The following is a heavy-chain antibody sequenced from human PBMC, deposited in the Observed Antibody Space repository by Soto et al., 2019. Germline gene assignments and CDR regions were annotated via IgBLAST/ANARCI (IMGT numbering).Heavy chain of an antibody. Sequence: SETLSLTCTVSGGSISSSSYYWGWIRQPPGKGLEWIGSIYYSGSTYYNPSLKSRVTISVDTSKNQFSLKLSSVTAADTAVYYCAAPYSPIEPHPFDYWGQGTLVTVSS. V-gene: IGHV4-39*01. CDR1: GGSISSSSYY. CDR2: IYYSGST. J-gene: IGHJ4*02. D-gene: IGHD6-13*01. CDR3: AAPYSPIEPHPFDY.